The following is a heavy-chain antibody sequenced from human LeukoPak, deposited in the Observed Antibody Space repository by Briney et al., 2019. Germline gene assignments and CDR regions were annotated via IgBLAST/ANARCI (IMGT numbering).Heavy chain of an antibody. CDR1: CYSLSRGYY. CDR2: IYHSGST. V-gene: IGHV4-38-2*01. CDR3: ARHESPGGATIH. Sequence: KPSETLSLTCALSCYSLSRGYYWGWIRQPPGKGLEWIGRIYHSGSTYYNPSLKSRVTISVDTSKNQFSLKLSSVTAADTAVYYCARHESPGGATIHWGQGTLVTVSS. J-gene: IGHJ4*02. D-gene: IGHD1-26*01.